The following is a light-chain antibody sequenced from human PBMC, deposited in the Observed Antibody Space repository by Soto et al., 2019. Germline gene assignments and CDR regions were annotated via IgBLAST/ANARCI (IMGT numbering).Light chain of an antibody. V-gene: IGKV3-15*01. CDR2: GAS. CDR1: QSVSSN. J-gene: IGKJ1*01. CDR3: QQYNSWPRT. Sequence: EIVMTQSPATLSVSLGERATLSCRASQSVSSNLAWYQQKPGQPPRLLIYGASTRATGIPASFTGSGSGTEFTLTIGSLQSEDFAVYYCQQYNSWPRTFGQGTKV.